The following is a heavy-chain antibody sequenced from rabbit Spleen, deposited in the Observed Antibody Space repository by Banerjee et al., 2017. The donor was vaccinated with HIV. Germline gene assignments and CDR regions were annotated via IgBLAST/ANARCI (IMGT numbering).Heavy chain of an antibody. J-gene: IGHJ6*01. D-gene: IGHD5-1*01. V-gene: IGHV1S45*01. CDR1: GFDFSSSYY. CDR2: IGTGSKSNT. CDR3: MRWGGTTTL. Sequence: QEQLKETGGGLVQPGGTLTLTCKASGFDFSSSYYMCWVRQAPGKGLEWIACIGTGSKSNTYYASWAKGRFTISKTSSTTVTLQLTSLTAADTATYFCMRWGGTTTLWGPGTLVTVS.